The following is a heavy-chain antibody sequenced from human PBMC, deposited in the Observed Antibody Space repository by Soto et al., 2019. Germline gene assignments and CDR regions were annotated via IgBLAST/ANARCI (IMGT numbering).Heavy chain of an antibody. V-gene: IGHV1-24*01. D-gene: IGHD5-18*01. CDR1: GYTLTESS. J-gene: IGHJ4*02. Sequence: ASAKVTCKVSGYTLTESSMHWVRQAPGKGLEWMGGFDPEDGETIYAQKFQGRVTMTEDTSTDTAYMELSSLRSEDTAVYYCATVDTAMVCFDYWRQGTLVTVSS. CDR2: FDPEDGET. CDR3: ATVDTAMVCFDY.